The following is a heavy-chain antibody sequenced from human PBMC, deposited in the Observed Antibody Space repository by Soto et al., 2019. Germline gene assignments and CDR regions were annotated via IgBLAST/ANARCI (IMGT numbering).Heavy chain of an antibody. CDR3: AREGEGDFWSGYYTHYYHMDV. J-gene: IGHJ6*03. V-gene: IGHV3-7*01. Sequence: EVQLVESGGGLVQPGGSLRLSCAASGFTFSSYWMSWVRQAPGKGLEWVANIKQDGSEKYYVDSVKGRFTISRDNAKNSLYLQMNSLRAEDTAVYYCAREGEGDFWSGYYTHYYHMDVWGKGTTVTVSS. CDR2: IKQDGSEK. D-gene: IGHD3-3*01. CDR1: GFTFSSYW.